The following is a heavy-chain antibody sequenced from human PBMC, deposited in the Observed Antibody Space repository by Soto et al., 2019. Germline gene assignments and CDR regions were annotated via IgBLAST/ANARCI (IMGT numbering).Heavy chain of an antibody. D-gene: IGHD3-22*01. CDR3: ARESGTEGHNYYDSSGYPTVAFHL. V-gene: IGHV1-46*03. J-gene: IGHJ3*01. CDR2: INPSGGST. Sequence: AAGKGSCKASGYTFTSYYMHWVRQAPGQGLEWMGIINPSGGSTSYAQKFQGRVTMTRDTSTSTVYMELSSLRSEDTAVYYCARESGTEGHNYYDSSGYPTVAFHLSG. CDR1: GYTFTSYY.